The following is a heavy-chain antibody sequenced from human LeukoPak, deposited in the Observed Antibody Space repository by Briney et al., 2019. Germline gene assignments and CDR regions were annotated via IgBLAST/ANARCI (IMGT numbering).Heavy chain of an antibody. CDR2: IYYSGST. D-gene: IGHD6-19*01. V-gene: IGHV4-59*01. J-gene: IGHJ5*02. CDR3: ARDGGPRVAGTDGWFDP. Sequence: PSETLSLTCTVSGGSISSYYWSWIRQPPGKGLEWIGYIYYSGSTNYNPSLKSRVTISVDTSKNQFSLKLSSVTAADTAVYYCARDGGPRVAGTDGWFDPWGQGTLVTVSS. CDR1: GGSISSYY.